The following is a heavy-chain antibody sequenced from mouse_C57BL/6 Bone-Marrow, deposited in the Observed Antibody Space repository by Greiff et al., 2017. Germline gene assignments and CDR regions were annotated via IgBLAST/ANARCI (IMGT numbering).Heavy chain of an antibody. CDR1: GFTFSDYY. D-gene: IGHD1-1*01. V-gene: IGHV5-16*01. CDR2: INYDGSST. Sequence: EVHLVESEGGLVQPGSSMKLSCTASGFTFSDYYMAWVRQVPEKGLEWVANINYDGSSTYYLDSLKSRFIISRDNVKNILYLQMSSLKSEDTATYYCARCITTVVAHYFDYWGQGTTLTVSS. CDR3: ARCITTVVAHYFDY. J-gene: IGHJ2*01.